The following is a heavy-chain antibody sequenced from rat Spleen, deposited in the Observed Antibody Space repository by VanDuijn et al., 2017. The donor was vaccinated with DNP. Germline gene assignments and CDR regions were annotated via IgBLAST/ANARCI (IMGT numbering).Heavy chain of an antibody. CDR1: GFTFSDYN. J-gene: IGHJ2*01. CDR3: ARRQWYFDY. CDR2: IFYAGTTT. V-gene: IGHV5S10*01. Sequence: EVQLVESGGGLVQAGRSLKLSCAASGFTFSDYNMAWVRQAPKKGLEWVATIFYAGTTTYYRGSVKGRFTISRDNANGTLYLQMNSLKSEDTATYYCARRQWYFDYWGQGVMVTVSS. D-gene: IGHD1-1*01.